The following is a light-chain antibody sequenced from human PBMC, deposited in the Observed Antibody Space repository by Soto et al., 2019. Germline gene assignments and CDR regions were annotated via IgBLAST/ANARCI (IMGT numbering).Light chain of an antibody. V-gene: IGKV1-39*01. Sequence: DIQMTQSPSSLSASVGDRVAITCRASQNIRNYLKWYQHKPGKAPRVLIYGAASLQSGVPSRFSGSGSGRNFSLTINILQPEDYETNYCQQSYNIQALTFGGGTKVEIK. CDR1: QNIRNY. CDR3: QQSYNIQALT. CDR2: GAA. J-gene: IGKJ4*01.